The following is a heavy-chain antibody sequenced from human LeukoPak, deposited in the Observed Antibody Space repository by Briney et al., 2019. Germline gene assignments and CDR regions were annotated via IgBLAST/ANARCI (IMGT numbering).Heavy chain of an antibody. CDR1: GFTFSSYE. CDR3: ARGPAVADYFQHYHMDV. D-gene: IGHD6-19*01. V-gene: IGHV3-48*03. J-gene: IGHJ6*03. Sequence: PGGSVRLSCAASGFTFSSYEMNWVRQAPGKGLEWVSYISSSGSTIYYADSVKGRFTISRDNAKNSLYLQMNSLRAEDTAVYYCARGPAVADYFQHYHMDVWGKGTTVTVSS. CDR2: ISSSGSTI.